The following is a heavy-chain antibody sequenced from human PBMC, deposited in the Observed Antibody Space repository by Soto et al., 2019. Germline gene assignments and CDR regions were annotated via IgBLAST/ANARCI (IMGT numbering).Heavy chain of an antibody. D-gene: IGHD1-1*01. CDR2: ISAYNGNT. CDR3: ARVWVGTTFAYYYGMDV. J-gene: IGHJ6*02. V-gene: IGHV1-18*01. Sequence: QVQLVQSGAEVKKPGASVKVSCKASGYTFTTYGINWVRQAPGQGLEWMGWISAYNGNTNYAQKLQSRVTMTTDTSTSTAYMELRSLRSDDTAVYYCARVWVGTTFAYYYGMDVWGQGTTVTVSS. CDR1: GYTFTTYG.